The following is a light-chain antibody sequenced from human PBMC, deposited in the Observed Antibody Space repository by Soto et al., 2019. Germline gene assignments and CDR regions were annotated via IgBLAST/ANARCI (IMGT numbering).Light chain of an antibody. J-gene: IGKJ1*01. CDR3: QYYISYWA. V-gene: IGKV1-5*03. CDR1: QSISDW. Sequence: DIEMTQSPSILSASVGDRVTITCRASQSISDWLAWYQQKPGKAPKHLIYKASSVESGVPTRFSGSGSGTDFTLTISSLQPDDFETHYCQYYISYWAFGQGTKVEIK. CDR2: KAS.